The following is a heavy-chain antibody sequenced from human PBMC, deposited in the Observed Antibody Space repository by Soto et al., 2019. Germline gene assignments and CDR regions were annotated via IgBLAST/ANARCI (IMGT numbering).Heavy chain of an antibody. D-gene: IGHD2-8*02. CDR3: ARGSGPQNEGSDAFDI. CDR1: GFTFSSYD. Sequence: VGSLRLSCAASGFTFSSYDMHWVRQATGKGLEWVSAIGTAGDPYYPGSVKGRFTISRENAKNSLYLQMNSLRAGDTAVYYCARGSGPQNEGSDAFDIWGQGTMVTVSS. CDR2: IGTAGDP. J-gene: IGHJ3*02. V-gene: IGHV3-13*05.